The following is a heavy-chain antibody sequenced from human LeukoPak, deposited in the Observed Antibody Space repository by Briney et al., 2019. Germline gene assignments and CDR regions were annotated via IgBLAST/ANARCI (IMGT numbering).Heavy chain of an antibody. CDR3: ARGAAGAEASNFGMDV. V-gene: IGHV1-18*04. D-gene: IGHD3-10*01. CDR1: GYTFTNYA. Sequence: GASVKVSCKASGYTFTNYAISWVRQAPGHPLEWMGWISAYNGKTNHAQNLQGKVTITTDTSTSTAYMELRSLRSDDTAVYYCARGAAGAEASNFGMDVWGQGTTVTVSS. CDR2: ISAYNGKT. J-gene: IGHJ6*02.